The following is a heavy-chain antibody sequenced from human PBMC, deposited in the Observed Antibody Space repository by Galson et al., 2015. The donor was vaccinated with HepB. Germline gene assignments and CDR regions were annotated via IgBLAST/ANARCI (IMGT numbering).Heavy chain of an antibody. J-gene: IGHJ4*02. CDR2: ISYDGSNK. D-gene: IGHD6-19*01. CDR1: GFTFSSYA. CDR3: ARDLRSGWYYFDY. Sequence: SLRLSCAASGFTFSSYAMHWVRQAPGKGLEWVAVISYDGSNKYYADSVKGRFTISRDNSKNTLYLQMNSLRAEDTAVYYCARDLRSGWYYFDYWGQGTLVTVSS. V-gene: IGHV3-30-3*01.